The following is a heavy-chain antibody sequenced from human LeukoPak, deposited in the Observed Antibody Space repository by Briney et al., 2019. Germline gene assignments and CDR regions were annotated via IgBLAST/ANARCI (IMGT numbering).Heavy chain of an antibody. D-gene: IGHD2-21*02. Sequence: SVKVSCKASGYTFTSYAMHWVRQAPGQRLEWMGWIIPIFGTANYAQKFQGRVTITADESTSTAYMELSSLRSEDTAVYYCARVRLTAEALTWFEHWGRGTLVTVSS. CDR2: IIPIFGTA. V-gene: IGHV1-69*13. J-gene: IGHJ5*02. CDR1: GYTFTSYA. CDR3: ARVRLTAEALTWFEH.